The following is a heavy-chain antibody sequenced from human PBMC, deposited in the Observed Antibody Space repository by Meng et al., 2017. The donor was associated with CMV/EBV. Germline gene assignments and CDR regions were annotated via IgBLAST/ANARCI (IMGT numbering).Heavy chain of an antibody. CDR3: ARQYSGLTREIDY. V-gene: IGHV3-30*02. J-gene: IGHJ4*02. D-gene: IGHD5-12*01. CDR2: IRYDGSNK. Sequence: GESLKISCAASGFTFSSYGMHWVRQAPGKGLEWVAFIRYDGSNKYYADSVKGRFTISRDNSKNTLYLQMNSLRAEDTAVYYCARQYSGLTREIDYWGQGTLVTVSS. CDR1: GFTFSSYG.